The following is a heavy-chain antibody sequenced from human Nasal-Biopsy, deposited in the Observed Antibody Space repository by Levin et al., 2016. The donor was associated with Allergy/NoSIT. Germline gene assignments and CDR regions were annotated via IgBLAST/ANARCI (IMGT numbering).Heavy chain of an antibody. CDR2: ISPSHGTT. J-gene: IGHJ6*02. D-gene: IGHD3-16*01. V-gene: IGHV1-46*01. Sequence: ASVKVSCKASGYTFTRYFMHWVRQAPGQGLEWVGIISPSHGTTEFAQKFQGRVTVTRDTTTSTVYMELSSLRSEDTAVYYCARDRGENVYSFTYYYGMDVWGRGTTVTVSS. CDR3: ARDRGENVYSFTYYYGMDV. CDR1: GYTFTRYF.